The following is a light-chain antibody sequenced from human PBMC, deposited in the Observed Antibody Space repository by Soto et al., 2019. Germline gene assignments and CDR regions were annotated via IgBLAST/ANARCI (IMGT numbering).Light chain of an antibody. CDR2: GAS. Sequence: EIVLTQSPGTLSLSPGERATLSCRASQSVSSSYLAWYQQKAGQAPRLLIYGASTRATGIPARFSGSGSGTEFTLTISGLQSEDFAVYYCQQYSIWRTFGQGTKVDI. V-gene: IGKV3-15*01. CDR1: QSVSSSY. CDR3: QQYSIWRT. J-gene: IGKJ1*01.